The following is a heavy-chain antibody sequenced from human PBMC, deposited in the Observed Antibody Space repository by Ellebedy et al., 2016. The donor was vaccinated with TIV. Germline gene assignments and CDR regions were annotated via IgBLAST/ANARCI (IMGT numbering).Heavy chain of an antibody. CDR1: GGSISNYY. D-gene: IGHD4-17*01. Sequence: SETLSLTCTVSGGSISNYYWSWIRQPPGKGLKCIGYVHYSGRTYYNPSLKSRVTISVDTSKNQVYLKLRSVTAADTAVYYCARDVTGYGDLNAFDIWGQGAMVTVSS. J-gene: IGHJ3*02. CDR2: VHYSGRT. CDR3: ARDVTGYGDLNAFDI. V-gene: IGHV4-59*01.